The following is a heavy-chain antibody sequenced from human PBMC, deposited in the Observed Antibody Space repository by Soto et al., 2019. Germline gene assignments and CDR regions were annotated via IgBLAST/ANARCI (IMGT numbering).Heavy chain of an antibody. CDR1: GGTFSSYA. CDR2: IIPIFGTA. D-gene: IGHD6-13*01. V-gene: IGHV1-69*01. J-gene: IGHJ3*02. Sequence: QVQLVQSGAEVKKPGSSVKVSCKASGGTFSSYAISWVRQAPGQGLEWMGGIIPIFGTANYAQKFQGRVTITADESTSTAYMELSSLRSEDTAVYYCARLGSRYSSSWYQSNDAFDIWGQGTMVTVSS. CDR3: ARLGSRYSSSWYQSNDAFDI.